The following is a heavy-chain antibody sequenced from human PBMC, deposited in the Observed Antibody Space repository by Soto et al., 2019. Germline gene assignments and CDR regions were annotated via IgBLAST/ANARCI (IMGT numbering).Heavy chain of an antibody. CDR2: IYNSGST. Sequence: SETLSLTCTVSGGSVSSGSYYWSWIRQPPGKGLEWIGYIYNSGSTNYNPSLKSRVTISVDTSNNHFFLKLSSVTAADTAVYYCARGPSGDKVDYWGQGTLVTVSS. CDR1: GGSVSSGSYY. J-gene: IGHJ4*02. V-gene: IGHV4-61*01. CDR3: ARGPSGDKVDY. D-gene: IGHD7-27*01.